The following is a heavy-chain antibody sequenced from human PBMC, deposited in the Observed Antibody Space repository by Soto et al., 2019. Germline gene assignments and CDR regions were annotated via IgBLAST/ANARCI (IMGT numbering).Heavy chain of an antibody. J-gene: IGHJ4*02. Sequence: SETLSLTCTVSGGSISSYYWSWIRQPPGKGLEWIGYIYYSGSTNYNPSRKSRVTISVDTSKNQFSLKLSSVTAADTAVYYCARGWNYYFDYWGQGTLVTVSS. V-gene: IGHV4-59*01. CDR1: GGSISSYY. CDR3: ARGWNYYFDY. D-gene: IGHD1-7*01. CDR2: IYYSGST.